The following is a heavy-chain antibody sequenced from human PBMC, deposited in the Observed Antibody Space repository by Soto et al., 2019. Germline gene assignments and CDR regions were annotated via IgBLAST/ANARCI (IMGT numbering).Heavy chain of an antibody. CDR2: ISGSGGST. V-gene: IGHV3-23*01. CDR1: GFTFSSYA. J-gene: IGHJ6*02. CDR3: AKRLVVVVAATPYYYYTMDV. D-gene: IGHD2-15*01. Sequence: PGGSLRLSCAASGFTFSSYAMSWVRQAPGKGLEWVSAISGSGGSTYYADPVKGRFTISRDNSKNTLYLQMNSLRAEDTAVYYCAKRLVVVVAATPYYYYTMDVWGQGTTVTVSS.